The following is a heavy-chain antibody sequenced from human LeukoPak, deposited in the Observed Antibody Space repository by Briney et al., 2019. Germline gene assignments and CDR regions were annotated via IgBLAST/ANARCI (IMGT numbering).Heavy chain of an antibody. CDR2: IYHSGST. D-gene: IGHD6-19*01. CDR1: GYSFSSGYY. J-gene: IGHJ6*03. Sequence: PSETLSLTCTVPGYSFSSGYYWGWIRQPPGKGLEWIGSIYHSGSTYYNPSLKSRVTISVDTSKNQFSLKLSSVTAADTAVYYCARAFTSSGWYEAYYYYYMYVWGKGTTVTVS. V-gene: IGHV4-38-2*02. CDR3: ARAFTSSGWYEAYYYYYMYV.